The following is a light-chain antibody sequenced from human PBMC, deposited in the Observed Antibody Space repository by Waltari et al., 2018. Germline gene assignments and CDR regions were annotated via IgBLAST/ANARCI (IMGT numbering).Light chain of an antibody. V-gene: IGLV7-46*01. CDR2: DTS. J-gene: IGLJ3*02. CDR3: LLFYSGVRV. Sequence: QAVVTQEPSLTVSPGGPVTLTCGSSTGVVTSGHYPYWFQQKPGQAPRTLIYDTSNKQSWTPARFSGSLLGGKAALTLSGAQPEDEAEYYCLLFYSGVRVFGGGTKLTVL. CDR1: TGVVTSGHY.